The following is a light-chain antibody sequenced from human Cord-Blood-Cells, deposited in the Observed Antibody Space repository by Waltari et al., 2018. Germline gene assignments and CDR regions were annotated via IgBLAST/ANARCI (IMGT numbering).Light chain of an antibody. V-gene: IGKV3-15*01. CDR2: GAS. CDR3: QQYNNWPPYS. J-gene: IGKJ2*03. CDR1: QSVSSN. Sequence: EIVMTQSPATLSLSPGERATLSCRASQSVSSNLAWYQQKPGQAPRLLISGASTSATGIPARLSGSGSGTEFTLTISSLQSEDFAVYYCQQYNNWPPYSFGQGTKLEIK.